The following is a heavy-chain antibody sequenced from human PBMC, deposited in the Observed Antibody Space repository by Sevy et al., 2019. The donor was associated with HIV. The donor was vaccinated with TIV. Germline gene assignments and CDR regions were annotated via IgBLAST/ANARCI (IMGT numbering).Heavy chain of an antibody. Sequence: GGSLRLSCAASGFTFSTYAMSWVRQAPGKGLEWVSAISGSAGSTYYADLVKGRFTISRYKSKNTLYLQMNSLRAEDTAVYYCAKGDRTFYGLDVWGQGTTVTVSS. D-gene: IGHD2-15*01. CDR1: GFTFSTYA. V-gene: IGHV3-23*01. CDR3: AKGDRTFYGLDV. CDR2: ISGSAGST. J-gene: IGHJ6*02.